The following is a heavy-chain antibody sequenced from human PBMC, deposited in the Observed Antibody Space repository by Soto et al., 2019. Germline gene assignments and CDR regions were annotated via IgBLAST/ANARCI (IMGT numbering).Heavy chain of an antibody. V-gene: IGHV3-30-3*01. CDR1: GFTFSSYA. CDR2: ISYDGSNK. Sequence: QVQLVESGGGVVQPGRSLRLSCAASGFTFSSYAMHWVRQAPGKGLEWVAFISYDGSNKYYADSVKGRFTISRDNSKNKMYPQMHSLRAEDTAVYYCARDPGRLWELLGARWFDPWGQGTLVTVSS. D-gene: IGHD1-26*01. J-gene: IGHJ5*02. CDR3: ARDPGRLWELLGARWFDP.